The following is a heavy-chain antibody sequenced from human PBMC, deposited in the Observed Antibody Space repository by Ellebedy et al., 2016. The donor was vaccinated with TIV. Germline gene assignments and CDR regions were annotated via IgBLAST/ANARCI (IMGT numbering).Heavy chain of an antibody. CDR2: IRSKTTNYAT. V-gene: IGHV3-73*01. J-gene: IGHJ4*02. CDR3: TRGITMLRGANFDF. D-gene: IGHD3-10*01. Sequence: GESLKISCAASGFTFSGSAMHWVRQASGRGLEWVGRIRSKTTNYATAYAASVKGRFTISRDDSKNTTYLQMNSLKTEDTAVYYCTRGITMLRGANFDFWGQGTLVTVSS. CDR1: GFTFSGSA.